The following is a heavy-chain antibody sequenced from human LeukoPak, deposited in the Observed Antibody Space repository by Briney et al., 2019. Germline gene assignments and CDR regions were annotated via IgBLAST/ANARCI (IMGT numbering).Heavy chain of an antibody. J-gene: IGHJ6*04. CDR1: GFTFRSYA. CDR2: ISYDGSNK. D-gene: IGHD3-10*01. Sequence: GRSLRLSCAASGFTFRSYAMHWVRQAPGEGLEWVADISYDGSNKYYADSVRGRFTISRDNSKDTLYLQMNSLGAEDTAVYYCTKDLYGSGSKSCGMDVWGKGTTVTVSS. V-gene: IGHV3-30*04. CDR3: TKDLYGSGSKSCGMDV.